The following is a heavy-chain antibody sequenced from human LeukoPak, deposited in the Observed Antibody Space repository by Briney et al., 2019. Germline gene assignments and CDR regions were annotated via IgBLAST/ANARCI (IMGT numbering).Heavy chain of an antibody. CDR1: GFTFSSYA. Sequence: GGSLRLSCAASGFTFSSYAMHWVRQAPGKGLEWVAVISYDGSNKYYADSVKGRFTISRDNSKNTLYLQMNSLRAEDTAVYYCAGGGLYWGQGTLVTVSS. D-gene: IGHD2-15*01. V-gene: IGHV3-30-3*01. J-gene: IGHJ4*02. CDR2: ISYDGSNK. CDR3: AGGGLY.